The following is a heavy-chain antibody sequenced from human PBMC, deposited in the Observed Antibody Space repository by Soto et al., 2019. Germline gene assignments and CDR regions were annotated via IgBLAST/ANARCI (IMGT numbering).Heavy chain of an antibody. Sequence: QVQLVQSGPEVQKPGASVKVSCKASGYTFTSYGISWVRQAPGQGLEWMGWISAYNGNTNYAQKLQGRVTKTTDTSTSTAYMELRSLRSDDTAVYYCARDRRPSTVTPPTTWGQGTLVTVSS. CDR3: ARDRRPSTVTPPTT. CDR1: GYTFTSYG. CDR2: ISAYNGNT. D-gene: IGHD4-17*01. V-gene: IGHV1-18*01. J-gene: IGHJ4*02.